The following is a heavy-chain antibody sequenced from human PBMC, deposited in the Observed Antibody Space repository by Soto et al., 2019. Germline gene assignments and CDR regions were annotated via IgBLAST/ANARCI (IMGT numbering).Heavy chain of an antibody. CDR3: ARGGTDYDILTGYDDY. CDR2: IIPIFGTA. J-gene: IGHJ4*02. D-gene: IGHD3-9*01. Sequence: QVQLVQSGAEVKKPGSSVKVSCKASGGTFSSYAISWVRQAPVQGLEWMGGIIPIFGTANYAQKFQGRVTITADESTSTAYMELSSLRSEDTAVYYCARGGTDYDILTGYDDYWGQGTLVTVSS. CDR1: GGTFSSYA. V-gene: IGHV1-69*01.